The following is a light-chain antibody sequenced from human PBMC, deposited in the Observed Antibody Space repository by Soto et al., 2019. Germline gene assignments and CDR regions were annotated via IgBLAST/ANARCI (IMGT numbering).Light chain of an antibody. CDR2: DAS. J-gene: IGKJ1*01. V-gene: IGKV1-39*01. Sequence: DIQMTQSPSSLSASVGDSVTITCRASQNINSYLYWYQQRPRKAPKLLIHDASILQSGVPSRFSGSGHGTEFALALNSLQPEDIATVYCQQTYSTSWTFGQGTKVESK. CDR3: QQTYSTSWT. CDR1: QNINSY.